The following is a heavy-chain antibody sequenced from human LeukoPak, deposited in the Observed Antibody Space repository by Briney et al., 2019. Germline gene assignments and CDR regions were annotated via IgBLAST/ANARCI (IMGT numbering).Heavy chain of an antibody. CDR1: GFTFGDYA. CDR3: TRDQTPYY. V-gene: IGHV3-49*04. Sequence: SLRLSCTGSGFTFGDYAMTWVRQAPGKGLEWVGFIRSQIYGGTPEYAASVKGRFTISRDDSAGVAYLQMNSLKTEDTAVYSCTRDQTPYYWGQGTLVTVSS. J-gene: IGHJ4*02. CDR2: IRSQIYGGTP.